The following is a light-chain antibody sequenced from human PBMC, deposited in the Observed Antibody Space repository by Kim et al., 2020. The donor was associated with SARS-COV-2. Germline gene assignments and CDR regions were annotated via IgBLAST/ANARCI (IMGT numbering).Light chain of an antibody. V-gene: IGKV3-20*01. CDR3: QQYGSSSYT. Sequence: LSPGERATLSCRASQSVSSSYLAWYQQKPGQAPRLLIYGASSRATGSSDRFSGSGSGTDFTLTISRLEPEDFEVYYCQQYGSSSYTLGQGTKLEI. J-gene: IGKJ2*01. CDR2: GAS. CDR1: QSVSSSY.